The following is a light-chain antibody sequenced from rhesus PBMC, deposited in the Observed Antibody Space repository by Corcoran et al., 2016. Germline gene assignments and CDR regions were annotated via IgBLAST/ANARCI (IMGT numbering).Light chain of an antibody. CDR1: QSVSSS. CDR2: GAS. J-gene: IGKJ2*01. Sequence: EIVLTQSPATLSLSPGERATLSCRASQSVSSSLAWYQQKPGQVPTCLIYGASSRATGIPDRFSGSVSGTDFTLTISSLEPEDFAVYYCQQYSNWPYSFGQGTKVEIK. V-gene: IGKV3-42*03. CDR3: QQYSNWPYS.